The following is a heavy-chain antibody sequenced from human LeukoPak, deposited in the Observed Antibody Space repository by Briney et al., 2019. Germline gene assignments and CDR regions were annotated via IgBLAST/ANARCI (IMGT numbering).Heavy chain of an antibody. V-gene: IGHV3-7*03. CDR3: ARGIRKRGYYDFWSGYYKGSPIYYGMDV. J-gene: IGHJ6*02. CDR2: INQDETEK. D-gene: IGHD3-3*01. CDR1: GFTFETFW. Sequence: PGGSLRLSCVASGFTFETFWMSWIRQAPGKGLEWVANINQDETEKYFVDAVKGRFTISRDNAQNSVYLQMSSLRAEDTAIYYCARGIRKRGYYDFWSGYYKGSPIYYGMDVWGQGAAVTVSS.